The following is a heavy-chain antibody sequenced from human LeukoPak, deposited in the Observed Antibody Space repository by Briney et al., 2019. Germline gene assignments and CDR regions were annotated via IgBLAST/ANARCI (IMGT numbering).Heavy chain of an antibody. Sequence: SGESLKISCKGSGYSFTSYWIGWVRQMPGKGLEWMGRIDPSDSYSNYSPSFQGHVTISADKSTNTAYLQWTTLRASDTAMYYCARPSRGGYLDLWGRGTLVTVSS. CDR1: GYSFTSYW. J-gene: IGHJ2*01. CDR2: IDPSDSYS. D-gene: IGHD3-16*01. V-gene: IGHV5-10-1*01. CDR3: ARPSRGGYLDL.